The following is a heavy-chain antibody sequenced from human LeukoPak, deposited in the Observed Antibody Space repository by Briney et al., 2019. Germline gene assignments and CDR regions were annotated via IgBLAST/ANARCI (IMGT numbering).Heavy chain of an antibody. CDR1: GFTFSSYV. CDR2: ISGSGGST. J-gene: IGHJ4*02. D-gene: IGHD6-19*01. CDR3: AKTSGWDYFDY. Sequence: PGGTLRLSCAASGFTFSSYVMSWVRQAPGKGLEWVSRISGSGGSTYYADSVKGRFTISRDNSKNTLYLQMNSLRAEDTAVYYCAKTSGWDYFDYWGQGTLVTVSS. V-gene: IGHV3-23*01.